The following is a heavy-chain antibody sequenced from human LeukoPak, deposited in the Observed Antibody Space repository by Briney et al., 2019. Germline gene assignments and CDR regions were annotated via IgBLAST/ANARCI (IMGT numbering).Heavy chain of an antibody. CDR1: GGSISGYY. CDR2: IYSSGTT. D-gene: IGHD2-8*01. V-gene: IGHV4-59*01. J-gene: IGHJ4*02. CDR3: ARGQNGDSFDY. Sequence: SGTLSLTCTVSGGSISGYYWSWIRQPPGKGLEWIGYIYSSGTTNYNPSLKSRVTISVDTSKNQFSLKLSSVTAADTAVYYCARGQNGDSFDYWGQGTLVTVSS.